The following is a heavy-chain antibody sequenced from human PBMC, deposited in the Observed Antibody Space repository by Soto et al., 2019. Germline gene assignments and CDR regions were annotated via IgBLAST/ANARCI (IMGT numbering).Heavy chain of an antibody. CDR2: ISRTSGRI. Sequence: EVQLVESGGGLVQPGRSLRLSCAASGFTFDDYAMHWVRQAPGKGLEWVSGISRTSGRIGYSDSVKGRFTISRDNAKNSLYLQMNSLRAEDTALYYCAKDIAGDIVVVVAATRESWFDPWGQGTLVTLSS. D-gene: IGHD2-15*01. CDR3: AKDIAGDIVVVVAATRESWFDP. V-gene: IGHV3-9*01. CDR1: GFTFDDYA. J-gene: IGHJ5*02.